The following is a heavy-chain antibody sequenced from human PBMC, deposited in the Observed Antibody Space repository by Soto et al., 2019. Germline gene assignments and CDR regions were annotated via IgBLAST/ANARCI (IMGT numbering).Heavy chain of an antibody. Sequence: VQLVQSGAEVQKPGASVRVSCKASGYSFTSYEINWVRQATGQGPEWSGWMNPNSGESGYSQKFQGRVTMTRNTSISTAYMQLSSLKSDDSAVYYCATLLGEAFDVWGQGTTVTVSS. CDR1: GYSFTSYE. CDR2: MNPNSGES. V-gene: IGHV1-8*01. J-gene: IGHJ3*01. CDR3: ATLLGEAFDV. D-gene: IGHD7-27*01.